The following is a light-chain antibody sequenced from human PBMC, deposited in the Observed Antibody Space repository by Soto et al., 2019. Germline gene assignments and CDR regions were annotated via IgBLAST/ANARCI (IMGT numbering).Light chain of an antibody. V-gene: IGKV3-15*01. CDR1: QSVSSN. J-gene: IGKJ1*01. CDR3: QQYDNWPPVT. Sequence: EIVMTQSPATLSVSPGERATLSCRASQSVSSNLAWFQQKPGQGPRLLIYGASTRATGIPARFSGSGSGTEFTLTISSLQSEDFAVYYCQQYDNWPPVTFGQGTKVEIK. CDR2: GAS.